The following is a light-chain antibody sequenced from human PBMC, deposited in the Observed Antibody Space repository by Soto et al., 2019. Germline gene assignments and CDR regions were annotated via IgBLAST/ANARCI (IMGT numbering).Light chain of an antibody. V-gene: IGKV3-11*01. J-gene: IGKJ1*01. CDR1: QSVSSY. CDR2: HAS. CDR3: QLRSHFWK. Sequence: IVLTQSPATLSLSPGERATLSCRASQSVSSYLALYQQKPGQAPRLIIYHASNRANGIAARFSGSGSETDFTLTISCRESEDFAVYYCQLRSHFWKFGQVTKVEIK.